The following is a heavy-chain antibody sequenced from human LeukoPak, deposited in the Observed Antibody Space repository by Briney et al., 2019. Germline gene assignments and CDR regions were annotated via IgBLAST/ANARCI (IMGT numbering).Heavy chain of an antibody. CDR3: ARRALIYFRGVIHDYYYYYMDA. CDR2: IYHSGST. V-gene: IGHV4-39*07. Sequence: PSETLSLTCTVSGGSISSSSYYWGWIRQPPGKGLEWIGSIYHSGSTYYNPSLKSRVTISVDTSKNQFSLKLSSVTAADTAVYYCARRALIYFRGVIHDYYYYYMDAWGKGTTVTVSS. D-gene: IGHD3-10*01. CDR1: GGSISSSSYY. J-gene: IGHJ6*03.